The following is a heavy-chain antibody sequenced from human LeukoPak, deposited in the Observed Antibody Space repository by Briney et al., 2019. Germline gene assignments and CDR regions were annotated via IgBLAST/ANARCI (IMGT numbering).Heavy chain of an antibody. CDR1: GFTFNTYA. V-gene: IGHV3-23*01. CDR2: ISASGGST. J-gene: IGHJ4*02. Sequence: GGSPRLSCAASGFTFNTYAMSWLRQAPGKGLEWVSGISASGGSTYYADSVKGRFTISRDNSENTLYLQMNTLRAEDTAVYFCAKDFTYPADPGTHFDFWGQGTLVSVSS. D-gene: IGHD3-10*01. CDR3: AKDFTYPADPGTHFDF.